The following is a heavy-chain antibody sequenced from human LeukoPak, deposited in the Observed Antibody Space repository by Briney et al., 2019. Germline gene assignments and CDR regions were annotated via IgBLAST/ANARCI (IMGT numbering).Heavy chain of an antibody. V-gene: IGHV4-34*01. J-gene: IGHJ4*02. CDR2: INHSGST. CDR1: GFTFSNYA. Sequence: PGGSLRLSCAASGFTFSNYAINWVRQPPGKGLEWIGEINHSGSTNYNPSLKSRVTISVDTSKNQFSLKLSSVTAADTAVYYCARGVGYSSGWYVKGYFDYWGQGTLVTVSS. CDR3: ARGVGYSSGWYVKGYFDY. D-gene: IGHD6-19*01.